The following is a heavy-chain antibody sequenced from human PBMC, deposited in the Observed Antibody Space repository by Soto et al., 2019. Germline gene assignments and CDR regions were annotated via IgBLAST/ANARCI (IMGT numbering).Heavy chain of an antibody. J-gene: IGHJ4*02. D-gene: IGHD2-2*01. V-gene: IGHV4-39*01. Sequence: PSETLTLTCSVSGDSISNSGNDWGWMGRGPGKGLEGFGTIDYSGDTSYNPSLRSRVTISTDTSKNQFSLRLSSVSVADTAVYYCARRPPLYASETSSFDIWGQGALVTVSS. CDR1: GDSISNSGND. CDR2: IDYSGDT. CDR3: ARRPPLYASETSSFDI.